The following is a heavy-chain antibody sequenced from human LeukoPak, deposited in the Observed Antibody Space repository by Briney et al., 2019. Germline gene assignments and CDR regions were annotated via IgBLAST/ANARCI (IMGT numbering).Heavy chain of an antibody. CDR2: INHSGST. CDR3: ARGRSRYCSGGSCYSDY. D-gene: IGHD2-15*01. CDR1: GGSFSGYY. V-gene: IGHV4-34*01. J-gene: IGHJ4*02. Sequence: PSETLSLTCAVYGGSFSGYYWSWIRQPPGKGLEWIGEINHSGSTNYNPSLKSRVTISVDTSKNQFSLKLSSVTAADTAVYYCARGRSRYCSGGSCYSDYWGQGTLVTVSS.